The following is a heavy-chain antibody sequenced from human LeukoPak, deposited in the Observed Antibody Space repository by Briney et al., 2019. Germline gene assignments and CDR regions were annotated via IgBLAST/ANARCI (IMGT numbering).Heavy chain of an antibody. CDR1: GGSFSGYY. D-gene: IGHD3-16*01. V-gene: IGHV4-34*01. CDR3: ATGATFSRWFDP. J-gene: IGHJ5*02. Sequence: PSETLSLTCTVYGGSFSGYYWSWIRQPPGRGLEWIGEINHSGSINYNPSLKSRVTISVDTSKNQFSLKLSSVTAADTAVYYCATGATFSRWFDPWGQGTLVTVSS. CDR2: INHSGSI.